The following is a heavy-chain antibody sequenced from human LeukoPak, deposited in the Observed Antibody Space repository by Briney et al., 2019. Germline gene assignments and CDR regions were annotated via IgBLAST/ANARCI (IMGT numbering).Heavy chain of an antibody. CDR1: GFIVSNTY. Sequence: GGSLRLSCAASGFIVSNTYLSWVRQAPGKGLEWVSVIYSGGGTYYADSVGGRFTISRDNSKNTLYLQMNSLRPDDTAVYYCARARREGSNSEWGQGTLVTVSS. V-gene: IGHV3-66*01. D-gene: IGHD5-24*01. CDR2: IYSGGGT. J-gene: IGHJ4*02. CDR3: ARARREGSNSE.